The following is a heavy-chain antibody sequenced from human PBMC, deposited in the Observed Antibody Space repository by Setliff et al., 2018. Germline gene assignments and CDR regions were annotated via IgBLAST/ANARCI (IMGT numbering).Heavy chain of an antibody. CDR2: IYHSGSA. CDR3: ARDGGNGYGADAYAGGGFDI. D-gene: IGHD5-18*01. J-gene: IGHJ3*02. Sequence: PSETLSLTCAVSGYSISSGHYWGWIRQPPGKGLEWIGSIYHSGSAYYNPSLKSRVTMSVDTSKNQFSLKLSSVTAADRAVYYCARDGGNGYGADAYAGGGFDIWGQGTMVTVSS. V-gene: IGHV4-38-2*02. CDR1: GYSISSGHY.